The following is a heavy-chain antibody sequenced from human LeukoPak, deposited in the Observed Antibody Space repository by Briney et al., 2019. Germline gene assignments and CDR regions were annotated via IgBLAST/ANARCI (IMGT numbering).Heavy chain of an antibody. V-gene: IGHV4-4*07. Sequence: SETLSLTCTVSGGSISSYYWSWIRQPAGKGLEWIGRIYTSGSTNYNPSLKSRVTMSVDTSKNQFSLKLSSVTAADTAVYYCARDWKDGIAVAGGGTFDYWGQGTLVTVSS. CDR2: IYTSGST. CDR1: GGSISSYY. D-gene: IGHD6-19*01. CDR3: ARDWKDGIAVAGGGTFDY. J-gene: IGHJ4*02.